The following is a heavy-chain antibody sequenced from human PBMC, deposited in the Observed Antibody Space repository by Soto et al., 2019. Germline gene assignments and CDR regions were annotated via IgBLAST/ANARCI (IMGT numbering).Heavy chain of an antibody. CDR3: ARDRSWDSSSPLI. Sequence: QVQLVESGGGVVQPGRSLRLSCAASGFTFSSYGMHWVRQAPGKGLEWVAVIWYDGSNKYYADSVKGRFTISRDNSKNTLYLQMNSLRAEDTAVYYCARDRSWDSSSPLIWGQGTMVTVSS. CDR2: IWYDGSNK. CDR1: GFTFSSYG. V-gene: IGHV3-33*01. J-gene: IGHJ3*02. D-gene: IGHD6-13*01.